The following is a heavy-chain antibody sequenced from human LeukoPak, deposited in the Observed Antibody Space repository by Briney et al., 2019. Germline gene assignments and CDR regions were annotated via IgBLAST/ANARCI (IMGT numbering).Heavy chain of an antibody. D-gene: IGHD5-18*01. CDR2: ISSNRSYI. Sequence: PGGSLRLSCAASGFTFSSYSMNWVRQAPGKGLEWVSSISSNRSYIDYADSVKGRFTISRGNAKNSLYLQMNSLRAEDTAVYYCAKDRGYSLCVFDIWGQGTMVTVSS. CDR1: GFTFSSYS. V-gene: IGHV3-21*01. CDR3: AKDRGYSLCVFDI. J-gene: IGHJ3*02.